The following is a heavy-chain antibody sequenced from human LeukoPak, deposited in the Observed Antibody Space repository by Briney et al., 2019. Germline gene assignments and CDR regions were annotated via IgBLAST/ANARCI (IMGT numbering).Heavy chain of an antibody. Sequence: PGGSLRLSCAASGFTFRNYAMSWVRQAPGKGLEWVSAISGSGGGTYYADSVKGRFTISRDNSKNTLYLQMNSLRAEDTAVYYCARDYCSSTSCLFDYWGQGTLVTVSS. V-gene: IGHV3-23*01. CDR2: ISGSGGGT. D-gene: IGHD2-2*01. CDR1: GFTFRNYA. J-gene: IGHJ4*02. CDR3: ARDYCSSTSCLFDY.